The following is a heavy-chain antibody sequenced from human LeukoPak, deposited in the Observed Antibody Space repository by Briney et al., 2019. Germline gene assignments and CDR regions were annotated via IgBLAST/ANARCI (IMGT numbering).Heavy chain of an antibody. CDR3: ARWLHGLAHFDY. J-gene: IGHJ4*02. CDR1: GNSISSFF. CDR2: MHYSGDS. Sequence: SETLSLTCTVSGNSISSFFWSWIRQPPGKGLEWIGSMHYSGDSKYNPSLRSRVSLSIDTSKQQFSLRLSSVTAADTAVYYCARWLHGLAHFDYWGQGTLVTVSS. V-gene: IGHV4-59*01. D-gene: IGHD3/OR15-3a*01.